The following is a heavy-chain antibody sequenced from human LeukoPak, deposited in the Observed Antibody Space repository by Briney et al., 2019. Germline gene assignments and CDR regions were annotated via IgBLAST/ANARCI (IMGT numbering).Heavy chain of an antibody. J-gene: IGHJ3*02. V-gene: IGHV3-23*01. CDR3: AKDHSPSYDSSGYYLPHDAFDI. CDR2: ISGSGGST. Sequence: GGSLRLSCAASGFTFSSYAMSWVRQAPGKGLEWVSAISGSGGSTYYADSAKGRFTISRDNSKNTLYLQMNSLRAEDTAVYYCAKDHSPSYDSSGYYLPHDAFDIWGQGTMVTVSS. D-gene: IGHD3-22*01. CDR1: GFTFSSYA.